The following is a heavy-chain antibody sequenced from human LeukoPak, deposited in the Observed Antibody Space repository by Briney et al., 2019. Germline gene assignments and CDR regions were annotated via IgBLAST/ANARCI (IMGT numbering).Heavy chain of an antibody. CDR3: AREGVGGGGSCY. D-gene: IGHD2-15*01. Sequence: GSSVTVSCKASGGTXSIYAISWVRQAPGQGLEWMGGIIPIFGTANYAQKFQGRVTITADESTSTAYMELSSLRSEDTAVYYCAREGVGGGGSCYWGQGTLVTVSS. CDR2: IIPIFGTA. CDR1: GGTXSIYA. J-gene: IGHJ4*02. V-gene: IGHV1-69*01.